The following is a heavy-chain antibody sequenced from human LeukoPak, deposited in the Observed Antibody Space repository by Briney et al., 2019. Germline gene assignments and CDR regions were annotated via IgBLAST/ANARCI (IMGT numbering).Heavy chain of an antibody. V-gene: IGHV3-21*01. CDR3: ARDLYYYGSGRDAFDI. CDR2: ISSSSSYI. D-gene: IGHD3-10*01. J-gene: IGHJ3*02. Sequence: PGGSLRLSCAASGFTFSSYSMNWVRQAPGKGLEWVSSISSSSSYIYYADSVKGRFTISRDNAKNSLYLQMNSLRAEDTAVYYCARDLYYYGSGRDAFDIWGQGTMVTVSS. CDR1: GFTFSSYS.